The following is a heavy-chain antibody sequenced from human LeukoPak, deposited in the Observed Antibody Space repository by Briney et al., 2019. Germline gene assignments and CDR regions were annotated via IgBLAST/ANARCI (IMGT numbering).Heavy chain of an antibody. Sequence: ASVKVSCKASGGTFSSYAISWVRQAPGQGLEWMGRIIPILGIANYAQKFQGRVTITADKSTSTAYMELSSLRSEDTAVYYCARGANYGSGSYYAFDIWGQGTMVTVSS. J-gene: IGHJ3*02. D-gene: IGHD3-10*01. CDR3: ARGANYGSGSYYAFDI. V-gene: IGHV1-69*04. CDR1: GGTFSSYA. CDR2: IIPILGIA.